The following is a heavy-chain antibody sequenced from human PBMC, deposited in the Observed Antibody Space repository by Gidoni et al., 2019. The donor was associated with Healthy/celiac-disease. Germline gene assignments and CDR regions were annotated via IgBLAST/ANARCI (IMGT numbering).Heavy chain of an antibody. J-gene: IGHJ4*02. CDR3: AKVTSIVGATSMRGRTGGYFDY. Sequence: EVQLLESGGGLVQPGGSLRLSCAASGFTFSSYAMSWVRQAPGKGLEWVSAISGSGGSTYYADSVKGRFTISRDNSKNTLYLQMNSLRAEDTAVYYCAKVTSIVGATSMRGRTGGYFDYWGQGTLVTVSS. D-gene: IGHD1-26*01. V-gene: IGHV3-23*01. CDR2: ISGSGGST. CDR1: GFTFSSYA.